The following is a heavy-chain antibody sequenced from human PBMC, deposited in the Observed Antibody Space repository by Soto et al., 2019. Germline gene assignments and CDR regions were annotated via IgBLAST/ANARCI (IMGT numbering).Heavy chain of an antibody. CDR3: ARYWSTGTLYGAFDI. D-gene: IGHD1-1*01. V-gene: IGHV1-69*06. Sequence: QVQLVQSGSEVKKPGSSVKVSCKASGGTFSDFTLYWLRQAPGRGLEWMGGIIPMIGATNNAQKLKGRLTITGDKSTGTGYVELNSLRSDDRAVYYCARYWSTGTLYGAFDIWGQGTEVTVST. J-gene: IGHJ3*02. CDR1: GGTFSDFT. CDR2: IIPMIGAT.